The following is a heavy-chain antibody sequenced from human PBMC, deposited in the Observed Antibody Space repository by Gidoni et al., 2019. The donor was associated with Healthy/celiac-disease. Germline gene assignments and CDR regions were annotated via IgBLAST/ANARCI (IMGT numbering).Heavy chain of an antibody. CDR3: AREDHCSSTSCFSVSPDY. CDR1: GGSFSGYY. D-gene: IGHD2-2*01. Sequence: QVQLQQWGAGLLKPSETLSLTCAVYGGSFSGYYWSWIRQPPGKGLEWIGEINHSGRTNYNPSLKSRVTISVDTSKNQFSLKLSSVTAAVTAVYYCAREDHCSSTSCFSVSPDYWGQGTLVTVSS. J-gene: IGHJ4*02. V-gene: IGHV4-34*01. CDR2: INHSGRT.